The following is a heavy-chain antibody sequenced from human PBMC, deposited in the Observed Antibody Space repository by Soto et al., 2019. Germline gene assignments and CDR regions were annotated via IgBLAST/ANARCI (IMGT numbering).Heavy chain of an antibody. V-gene: IGHV1-18*01. J-gene: IGHJ6*02. Sequence: ASVKVSCKASGYTFTSYGISWVRQAPGQGLEWMGWISAYNGNTNYAQKLQGRVTMTTDTSTSTAYMELRSLRSDDTAVYYCARDTVVVPAATFYYYCGMDVWGQGTTVTVSS. CDR2: ISAYNGNT. CDR1: GYTFTSYG. D-gene: IGHD2-2*01. CDR3: ARDTVVVPAATFYYYCGMDV.